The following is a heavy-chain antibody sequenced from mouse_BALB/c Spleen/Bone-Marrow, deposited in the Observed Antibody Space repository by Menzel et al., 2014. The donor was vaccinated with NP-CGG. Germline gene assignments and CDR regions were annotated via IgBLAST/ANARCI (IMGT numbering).Heavy chain of an antibody. D-gene: IGHD2-1*01. V-gene: IGHV1-26*01. J-gene: IGHJ3*01. CDR1: GYSFTGYT. CDR3: ARDYGNPSPFAY. Sequence: VQLKDSGPELEKPGASVKISCKASGYSFTGYTMNWVKQSHGKNLEWIGLINPYNGGTSYNQKFKGKATLTVDKSSSTAYMELLSLTSEDSAVYYCARDYGNPSPFAYWGQGTLVTVSA. CDR2: INPYNGGT.